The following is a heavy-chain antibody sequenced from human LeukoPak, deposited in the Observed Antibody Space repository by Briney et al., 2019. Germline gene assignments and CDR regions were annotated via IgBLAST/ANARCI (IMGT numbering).Heavy chain of an antibody. V-gene: IGHV1-2*04. CDR1: GYTFIDYY. D-gene: IGHD6-19*01. Sequence: ASVKVSCKTSGYTFIDYYIHWIRQAPGQGLEWMGWINPNSGGTNYAQKFQGWVTMTRDTSISTAYMELSRLRSDDTAVYYCARRAVAGTSYYYYYGMDVWGQGTTVTVSS. J-gene: IGHJ6*02. CDR2: INPNSGGT. CDR3: ARRAVAGTSYYYYYGMDV.